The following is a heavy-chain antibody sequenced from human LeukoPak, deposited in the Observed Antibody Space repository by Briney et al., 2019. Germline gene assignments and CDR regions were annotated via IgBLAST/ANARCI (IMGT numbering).Heavy chain of an antibody. CDR3: ARAVTTNYFDY. D-gene: IGHD5-12*01. CDR1: GYRFTTYW. Sequence: GESLKISCKGSGYRFTTYWIGWVRQMPGKGLEWMGIVYPGDSDARYSPSFQGQVTISADKSISTAYLQWSSLKASDTAMYYCARAVTTNYFDYWGQGTLVTVSS. V-gene: IGHV5-51*01. J-gene: IGHJ4*02. CDR2: VYPGDSDA.